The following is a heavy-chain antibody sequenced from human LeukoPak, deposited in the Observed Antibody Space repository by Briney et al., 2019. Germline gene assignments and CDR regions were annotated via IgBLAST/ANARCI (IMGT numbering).Heavy chain of an antibody. J-gene: IGHJ3*02. CDR2: IQNSGST. Sequence: PSETLSLTCSVSGGAISTFYWIWIRQPPGKGLEWIGCIQNSGSTEYNPSLESRVTISLDTSRNQFSLKLNSVTAADTAVYYCAKSNGYGLIDIWGQGTMVTVSS. V-gene: IGHV4-59*12. D-gene: IGHD3-22*01. CDR1: GGAISTFY. CDR3: AKSNGYGLIDI.